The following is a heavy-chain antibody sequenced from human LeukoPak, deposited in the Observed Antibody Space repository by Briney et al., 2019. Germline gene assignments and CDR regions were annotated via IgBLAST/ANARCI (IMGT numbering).Heavy chain of an antibody. CDR1: GFTFSDYT. J-gene: IGHJ4*02. D-gene: IGHD3-10*01. Sequence: TGGSLRLSCVASGFTFSDYTMNWIRQAPGKGLEWVSSITSTSAYIYYADSLKGRLTISRDNSKNSLYLQMDSLRADDTSVYYCARTTYASGTQSFDLWGQGTLVTVSS. V-gene: IGHV3-21*06. CDR2: ITSTSAYI. CDR3: ARTTYASGTQSFDL.